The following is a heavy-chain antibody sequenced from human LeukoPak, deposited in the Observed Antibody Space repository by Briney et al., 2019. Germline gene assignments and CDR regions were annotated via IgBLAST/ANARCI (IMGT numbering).Heavy chain of an antibody. V-gene: IGHV3-23*01. Sequence: GGSLRLSCAGSGFTFSSHAMSWVRQTPGKGLEWISLISGSGGSPYHADSVLGRFTISRDNSKNTLYLQMNNLRADDTAVYYCAKSPGPMPASTIYYFDHWGQGALVTVSA. J-gene: IGHJ4*02. CDR3: AKSPGPMPASTIYYFDH. CDR1: GFTFSSHA. D-gene: IGHD5-24*01. CDR2: ISGSGGSP.